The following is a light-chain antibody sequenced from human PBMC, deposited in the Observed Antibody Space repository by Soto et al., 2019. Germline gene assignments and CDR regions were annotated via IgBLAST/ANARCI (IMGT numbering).Light chain of an antibody. CDR2: AAS. CDR3: QQSYSTPIT. Sequence: IQMTQSPSSLSASVEDRVIITCRASQSIINHLNWYQQKPGKAPKLLIIAASSLQSRVPSRFSGSGSGTDFTLTISSLQPEDFATYYCQQSYSTPITLGQGTRLEI. V-gene: IGKV1-39*01. CDR1: QSIINH. J-gene: IGKJ5*01.